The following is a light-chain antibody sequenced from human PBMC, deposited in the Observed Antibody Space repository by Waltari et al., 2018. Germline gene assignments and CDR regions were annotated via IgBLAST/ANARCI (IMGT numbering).Light chain of an antibody. CDR1: QSVDNQ. Sequence: EIVLTQSPATLSLSPGERATLSCRASQSVDNQLAWYQQKPGQAPRLLLYDASNRATGIPARFSGSGSGTDFTLTISSLEPEDFALYYCQQRSHWPPGFGGGTKVEIK. J-gene: IGKJ4*01. V-gene: IGKV3-11*01. CDR2: DAS. CDR3: QQRSHWPPG.